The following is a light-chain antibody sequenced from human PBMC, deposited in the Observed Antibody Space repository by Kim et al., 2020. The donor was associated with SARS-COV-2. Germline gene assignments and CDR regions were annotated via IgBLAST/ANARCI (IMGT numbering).Light chain of an antibody. CDR3: SSYTSSATLV. J-gene: IGLJ2*01. CDR1: SSDVGGYNY. Sequence: QSALTQPASVSGSPGQSITISCTGTSSDVGGYNYVSWYQQHPGKAPKLMIYDVSKRPSGVSNRFSGSKSGNTASLTISGLQGEDEADYYCSSYTSSATLVFGGGTQLTVL. CDR2: DVS. V-gene: IGLV2-14*01.